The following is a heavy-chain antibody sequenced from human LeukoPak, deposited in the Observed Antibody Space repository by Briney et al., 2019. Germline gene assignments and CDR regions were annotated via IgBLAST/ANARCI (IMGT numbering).Heavy chain of an antibody. CDR3: ARGRYYDFSYFDY. Sequence: GGSLRLSCAASGFTFSSYAMYWVRQAPGKGLERVAVISYDGGNKYYADSVKGRFTISRYNSKNKLYLQMNSRRAEDTAVYYCARGRYYDFSYFDYWGQGTLVTVSS. V-gene: IGHV3-30-3*01. CDR1: GFTFSSYA. CDR2: ISYDGGNK. J-gene: IGHJ4*02. D-gene: IGHD3-3*01.